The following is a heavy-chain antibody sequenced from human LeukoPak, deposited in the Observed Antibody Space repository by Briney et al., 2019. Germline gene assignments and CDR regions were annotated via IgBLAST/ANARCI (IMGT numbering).Heavy chain of an antibody. J-gene: IGHJ6*03. CDR1: GYTFTSND. Sequence: ASVKVSCKASGYTFTSNDIHWVRQATGQGLEWMGWMNPNTGSTGYAQKFQGRVTMTRNTSISTAYMELSSLRSEDTAVYYCARVAAEVVGVPGAIGFGWLRRDYYYMDVWGKGTTVTVSS. CDR2: MNPNTGST. CDR3: ARVAAEVVGVPGAIGFGWLRRDYYYMDV. D-gene: IGHD2-2*02. V-gene: IGHV1-8*01.